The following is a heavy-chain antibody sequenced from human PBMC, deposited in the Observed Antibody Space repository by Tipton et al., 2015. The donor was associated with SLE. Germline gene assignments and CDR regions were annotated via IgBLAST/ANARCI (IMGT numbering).Heavy chain of an antibody. CDR2: IKDDGSER. CDR1: GFTFNSYS. D-gene: IGHD6-19*01. CDR3: AGGSGWGFDY. J-gene: IGHJ4*02. V-gene: IGHV3-7*01. Sequence: SLRLSCAASGFTFNSYSMNWVRQAPGKGLEWVANIKDDGSERYYVDSVKGRFTISGDNAKNSADLQMNNLRGEGTAVYYCAGGSGWGFDYWGQGTLVTVSS.